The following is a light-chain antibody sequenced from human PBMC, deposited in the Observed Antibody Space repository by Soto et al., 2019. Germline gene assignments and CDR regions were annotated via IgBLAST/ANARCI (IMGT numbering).Light chain of an antibody. Sequence: DIQMTQSPSSLSASVGDRVTITCWASQSISSLLYWFQQKAGQAPKLLIYGASNLQSGVPSRFSGSGSGTDFTLTISSLHPEDFATYYCQQSYNIPLTFGGGTRVEIK. CDR1: QSISSL. CDR3: QQSYNIPLT. J-gene: IGKJ4*01. CDR2: GAS. V-gene: IGKV1-39*01.